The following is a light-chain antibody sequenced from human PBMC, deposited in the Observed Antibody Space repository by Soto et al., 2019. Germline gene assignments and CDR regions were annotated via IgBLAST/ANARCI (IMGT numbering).Light chain of an antibody. Sequence: DIPMTQSPSTLSASVGDRVTITCRASQSIRSWLAWYQQKPGKAPKLLIYDASSLESGVPSRFSGSGSGTEFTLTISSLQPDDFATYYCQQYNSYSLTFGQGTKVEIK. CDR3: QQYNSYSLT. CDR2: DAS. CDR1: QSIRSW. V-gene: IGKV1-5*01. J-gene: IGKJ1*01.